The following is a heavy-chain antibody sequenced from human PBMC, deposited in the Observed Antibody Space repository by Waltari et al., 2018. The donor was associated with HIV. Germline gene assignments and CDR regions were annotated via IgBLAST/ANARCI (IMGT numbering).Heavy chain of an antibody. V-gene: IGHV1-2*06. CDR2: IDPTTGTT. CDR1: GYTFTSAY. CDR3: GRTSIVPSDGSVDV. J-gene: IGHJ6*02. D-gene: IGHD2-21*01. Sequence: QVRLVQSGAEVKKPGVPVRVPCKASGYTFTSAYTHWVRQAPGQGLEWMGRIDPTTGTTSYSRRFQDRVTMTRDTSITTSYMELSRLRNDDMATYYCGRTSIVPSDGSVDVWGQGTTVIVSS.